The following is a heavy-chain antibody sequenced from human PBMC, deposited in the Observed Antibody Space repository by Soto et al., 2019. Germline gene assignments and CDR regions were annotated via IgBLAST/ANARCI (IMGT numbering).Heavy chain of an antibody. CDR1: GFIFSSYG. D-gene: IGHD6-13*01. V-gene: IGHV3-33*06. J-gene: IGHJ4*02. CDR3: AKMVGVSVAAAGFDL. CDR2: VWFDGSNE. Sequence: QVQLVESGGGVVQPGRSLRLSCVASGFIFSSYGMHWVRQAPGRGREWVAVVWFDGSNEFYADSVKGRFTISRDNSKKTLFLQMNSLRAEDTAVYYCAKMVGVSVAAAGFDLWGQGTLVTVSS.